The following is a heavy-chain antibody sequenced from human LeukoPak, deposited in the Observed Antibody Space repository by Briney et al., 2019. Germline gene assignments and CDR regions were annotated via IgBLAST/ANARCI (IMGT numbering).Heavy chain of an antibody. CDR1: GFTFSSYS. J-gene: IGHJ5*02. Sequence: PGGSLRLSCAASGFTFSSYSMNWVRQAPGKGLEWVSYISSSSSTIYYADSVKGRFTISRDNAKNSLYLQMNILRAEDTAVYYCAREHCSSTSCPKLNWFDPWGQGTLVTVSS. CDR2: ISSSSSTI. V-gene: IGHV3-48*01. CDR3: AREHCSSTSCPKLNWFDP. D-gene: IGHD2-2*01.